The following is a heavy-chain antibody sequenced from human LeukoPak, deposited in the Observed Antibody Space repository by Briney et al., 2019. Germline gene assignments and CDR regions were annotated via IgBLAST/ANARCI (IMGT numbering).Heavy chain of an antibody. J-gene: IGHJ6*02. D-gene: IGHD3/OR15-3a*01. CDR1: GFTIYSNY. CDR3: ARVSSGWVWTKRQFYGMDV. V-gene: IGHV3-66*01. CDR2: IYSGGST. Sequence: GGSLRRSCSASGFTIYSNYMSWVAQAPGKGLMWCSDIYSGGSTYYEASVKGRFTISRDNSKNPFYLKMNSVRAEDTAVYYCARVSSGWVWTKRQFYGMDVWGQGTTVTVSS.